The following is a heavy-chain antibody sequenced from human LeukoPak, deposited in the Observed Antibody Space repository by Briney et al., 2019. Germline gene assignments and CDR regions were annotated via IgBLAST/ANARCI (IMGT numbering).Heavy chain of an antibody. CDR1: GGSISSYY. V-gene: IGHV4-59*01. J-gene: IGHJ4*02. CDR3: ARGRYSYGFTYYFDY. D-gene: IGHD5-18*01. CDR2: IYYSGST. Sequence: SETLSLTCTVSGGSISSYYWSWIRQPPGKGLEWIGYIYYSGSTNYNPSLKSRVTISVDTSKNQFSLKLSSVTAADTAVYYCARGRYSYGFTYYFDYWGQGTLVTASS.